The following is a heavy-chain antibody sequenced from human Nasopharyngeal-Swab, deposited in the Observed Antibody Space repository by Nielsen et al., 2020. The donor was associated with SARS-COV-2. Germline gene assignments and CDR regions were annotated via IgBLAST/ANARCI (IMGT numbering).Heavy chain of an antibody. J-gene: IGHJ3*02. D-gene: IGHD2-15*01. V-gene: IGHV3-9*01. CDR3: AKGHRYCSGGSCYPIAFDI. CDR2: ISWNSGSI. CDR1: GFTFDDYA. Sequence: SLKISCAASGFTFDDYAMHSVRQAPGKGLEWVSGISWNSGSIGYADSVKGRFTISRDNAKNSLYLQMNSLRAEDTALYYCAKGHRYCSGGSCYPIAFDIWGQGTMVTVSS.